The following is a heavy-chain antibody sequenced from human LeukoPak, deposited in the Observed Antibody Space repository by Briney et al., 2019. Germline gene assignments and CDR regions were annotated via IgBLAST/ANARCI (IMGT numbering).Heavy chain of an antibody. CDR3: ARGRYGDRFDY. V-gene: IGHV4-39*01. Sequence: SETLSLTCTVSGGSLSNTDYYWGWIRQPPGRGLEWIGSIYDSGSTYYNASLKSRVIISVDTSKDQFSLKLSSVTAADTAVYYCARGRYGDRFDYWGQGTLVTVSS. J-gene: IGHJ4*02. CDR1: GGSLSNTDYY. CDR2: IYDSGST. D-gene: IGHD4-17*01.